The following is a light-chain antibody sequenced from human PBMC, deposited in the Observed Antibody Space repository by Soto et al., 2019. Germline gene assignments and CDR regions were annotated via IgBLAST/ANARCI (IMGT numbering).Light chain of an antibody. CDR2: GAS. V-gene: IGKV1-39*01. J-gene: IGKJ1*01. Sequence: DIQKTQSPSSLSASVGDRVTITCRASETITTNLNWYQQRPGKVPELLIYGASSLQGGVPSRFSGSGSGTDLTLTISSLQPEDFATYHCEQSYSAPPTFGQGTKVEI. CDR3: EQSYSAPPT. CDR1: ETITTN.